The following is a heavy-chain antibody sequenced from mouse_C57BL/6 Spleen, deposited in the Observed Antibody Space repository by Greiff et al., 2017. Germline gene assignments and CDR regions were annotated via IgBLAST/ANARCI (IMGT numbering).Heavy chain of an antibody. D-gene: IGHD1-1*01. CDR2: IYPGDGDT. J-gene: IGHJ4*01. CDR3: ARSGGLLRAMDY. V-gene: IGHV1-80*01. CDR1: GYAFSSYW. Sequence: QVQLKQSGAELVQPGASVKISCKASGYAFSSYWMNWVKQRPGKGLEWIGQIYPGDGDTNYNGKFKGKATLTADKSSSTAYMQLSSLTSEDSAVYFCARSGGLLRAMDYWGQGTSVTVSS.